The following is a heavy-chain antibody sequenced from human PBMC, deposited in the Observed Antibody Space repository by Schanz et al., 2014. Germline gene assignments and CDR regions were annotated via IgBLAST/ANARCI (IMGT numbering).Heavy chain of an antibody. Sequence: EVKLLESGGHLVQPGGSLRLSCVASGFTFSTYAMSWVRQAPGKGPEWVSAISGSGGSTVYADSVKGRFTISRDNSKNTLYLQMNSLRAEDTAVFYCARDGAELYYFDDWGQGTLVTVSS. D-gene: IGHD1-1*01. CDR3: ARDGAELYYFDD. CDR2: ISGSGGST. V-gene: IGHV3-23*01. J-gene: IGHJ4*02. CDR1: GFTFSTYA.